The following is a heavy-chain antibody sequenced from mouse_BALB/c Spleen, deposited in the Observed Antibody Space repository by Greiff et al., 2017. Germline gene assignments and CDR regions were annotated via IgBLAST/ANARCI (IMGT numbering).Heavy chain of an antibody. CDR2: ISYDGSN. Sequence: EVQLQESGPGLVKPSQSLSLTCSVTGYSITSGYYWHWIRQFPGNQLEWMGYISYDGSNNYNPSLKNRISITRDTSKNQFFLKLNSVTTEDTATYYCAKGRGYFDYWGQGTTLTVSS. CDR1: GYSITSGYY. J-gene: IGHJ2*01. V-gene: IGHV3-6*02. CDR3: AKGRGYFDY.